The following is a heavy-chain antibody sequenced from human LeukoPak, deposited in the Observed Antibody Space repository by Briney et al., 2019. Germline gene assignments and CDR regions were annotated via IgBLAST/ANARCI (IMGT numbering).Heavy chain of an antibody. CDR1: GFTFNSHG. D-gene: IGHD3-10*01. Sequence: PGGSLRLSCAASGFTFNSHGMNWVRQAPGKGLEWVSFIRYDGTNKYYADSVKGRFTISRDNSKNTLYLQMNSLRAEDTAVYYCAKVLPFYGSGSYLADYWGQGTLVTVSS. V-gene: IGHV3-30*02. J-gene: IGHJ4*02. CDR2: IRYDGTNK. CDR3: AKVLPFYGSGSYLADY.